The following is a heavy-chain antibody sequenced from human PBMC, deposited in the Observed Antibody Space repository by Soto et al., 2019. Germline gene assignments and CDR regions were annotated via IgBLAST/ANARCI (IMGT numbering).Heavy chain of an antibody. V-gene: IGHV3-30*18. Sequence: QVQLVESGGGVVQPGKSLRLSCAASGFTFSTYGMHWVRQAPGKGLEWVALISYDGGVTKYVDSVKGRFTISRDSSTNTLFLQMNSLRAEDTAVYYCAKGRLAYSGSYSVDYWGQGTLVTVSS. CDR1: GFTFSTYG. CDR2: ISYDGGVT. J-gene: IGHJ4*02. CDR3: AKGRLAYSGSYSVDY. D-gene: IGHD1-26*01.